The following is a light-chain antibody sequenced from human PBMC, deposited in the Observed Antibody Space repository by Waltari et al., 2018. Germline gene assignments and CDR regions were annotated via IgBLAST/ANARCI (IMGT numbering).Light chain of an antibody. V-gene: IGKV3-20*01. Sequence: EIVLTQSPGTLSLFPGETATLSCRASQSVGSNLAWYQQKSGQAPGLLISGASSRATGIPDRFSGSGSGTDFTLTISGLEPEDFAVYYCQHYAGSPPLTFGGGTKVEIE. CDR3: QHYAGSPPLT. CDR2: GAS. J-gene: IGKJ4*01. CDR1: QSVGSN.